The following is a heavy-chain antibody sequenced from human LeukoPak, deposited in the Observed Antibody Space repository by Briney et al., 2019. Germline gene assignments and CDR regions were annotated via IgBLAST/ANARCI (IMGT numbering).Heavy chain of an antibody. CDR2: ISYGGSSK. Sequence: GGSLRLSCAASGFTFSSHGMHWVRQAPGKGREWATTISYGGSSKYYAASVKGRFTISRDNSENMLYLQMNSRRAEDTAVYFCAKDRESYCSGGYCHSPGFDLWGQGTMVTVSS. D-gene: IGHD2-15*01. V-gene: IGHV3-30*18. J-gene: IGHJ3*01. CDR1: GFTFSSHG. CDR3: AKDRESYCSGGYCHSPGFDL.